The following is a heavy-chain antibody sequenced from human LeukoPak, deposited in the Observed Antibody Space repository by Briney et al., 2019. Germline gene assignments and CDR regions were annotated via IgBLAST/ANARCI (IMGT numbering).Heavy chain of an antibody. CDR1: GGSISSYY. CDR2: IYYSGST. Sequence: KPSETLSFTCTVAGGSISSYYWSWLRQPPGKGLEWIGYIYYSGSTNCNPSVKSRVAMSVDTSKKQFSLKMSSLTAADTAVYYCARGGNAVIAPYAFDIWGQGTMVTVSS. V-gene: IGHV4-59*12. CDR3: ARGGNAVIAPYAFDI. J-gene: IGHJ3*02. D-gene: IGHD2-21*01.